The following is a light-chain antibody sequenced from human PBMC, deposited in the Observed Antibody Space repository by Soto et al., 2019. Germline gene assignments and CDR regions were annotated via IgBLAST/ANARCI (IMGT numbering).Light chain of an antibody. V-gene: IGKV2-30*02. CDR2: QIS. Sequence: DVVMTQSPLSLPVTLGQPASISCRSSQSLVHSDGNTYLSWFQQRPGQAPRRLIYQISNRDSGVPDRFSGSGSGTDFTLKITRVEAEDVGVYYCMQGPHWLYTFGQGTKLEIK. CDR3: MQGPHWLYT. J-gene: IGKJ2*01. CDR1: QSLVHSDGNTY.